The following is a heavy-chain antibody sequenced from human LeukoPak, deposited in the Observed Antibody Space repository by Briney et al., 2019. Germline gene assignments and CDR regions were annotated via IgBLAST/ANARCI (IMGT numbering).Heavy chain of an antibody. Sequence: GGSPRLSCAASGFTFSSYGMHWVRQAPGKGLEWVAVISYDGSNKYYADSVKGRFTISRDNSKNTLYLQMNSLRAEDTAVYYCAKDRTYYDFWSGYYAVVYWGQGTLVTVSS. J-gene: IGHJ4*02. CDR1: GFTFSSYG. CDR2: ISYDGSNK. CDR3: AKDRTYYDFWSGYYAVVY. D-gene: IGHD3-3*01. V-gene: IGHV3-30*18.